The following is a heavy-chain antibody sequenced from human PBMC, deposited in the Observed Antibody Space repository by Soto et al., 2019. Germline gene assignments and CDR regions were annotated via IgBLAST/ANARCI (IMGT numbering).Heavy chain of an antibody. D-gene: IGHD3-9*01. J-gene: IGHJ6*02. Sequence: PGGSLRLSCAASGFTFSSYSMNWVRQAPGKGLEWVSSISSSSSYIYYADSVKGRFTISRDNAKNSLYLQMNSLRAEDTAVYYCARDLNVLRYFDLIYYYYGMDVWGQGTTVTVSS. CDR1: GFTFSSYS. CDR2: ISSSSSYI. V-gene: IGHV3-21*01. CDR3: ARDLNVLRYFDLIYYYYGMDV.